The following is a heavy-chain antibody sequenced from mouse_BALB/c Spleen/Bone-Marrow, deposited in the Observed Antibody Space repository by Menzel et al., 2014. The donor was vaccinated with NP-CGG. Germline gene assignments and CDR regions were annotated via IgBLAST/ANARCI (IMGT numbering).Heavy chain of an antibody. V-gene: IGHV1-74*04. CDR1: GYTFSSYW. CDR2: IDPYDSET. CDR3: ARGRDYVVFSY. D-gene: IGHD2-4*01. Sequence: QLKQSWSELGTPGASAQLSCRASGYTFSSYWMNWVKQRPEQGLVWIGRIDPYDSETHYNQKFKDKAILTVDKSSSTAYMQLSSLTSEDSAVYYCARGRDYVVFSYWGQGTLVTVSA. J-gene: IGHJ3*01.